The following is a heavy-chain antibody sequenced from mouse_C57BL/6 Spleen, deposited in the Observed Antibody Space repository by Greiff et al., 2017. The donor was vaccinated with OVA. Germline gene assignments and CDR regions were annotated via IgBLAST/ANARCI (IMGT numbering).Heavy chain of an antibody. CDR3: ARDGNSLFDY. D-gene: IGHD2-1*01. V-gene: IGHV1-64*01. CDR1: GYTFTSYW. J-gene: IGHJ2*01. CDR2: IHPNSGST. Sequence: QVQLKQPGAELVKPGASVKLSCKASGYTFTSYWMHWVKQRPGQGLEWIGMIHPNSGSTNYNEKFKSKATLTADKSSSTAYMQLSSLTSEDSAVYYCARDGNSLFDYWGQGTTLTVSS.